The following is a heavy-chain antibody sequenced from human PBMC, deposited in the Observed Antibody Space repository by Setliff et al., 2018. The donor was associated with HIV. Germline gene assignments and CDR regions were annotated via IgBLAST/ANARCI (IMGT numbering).Heavy chain of an antibody. J-gene: IGHJ4*02. CDR3: ATVHISIGWFY. V-gene: IGHV1-18*01. D-gene: IGHD6-19*01. Sequence: ASVKVSCKASGYTFTDYGISWVRQAPGQGLEWMGWISAYNGNTKYAQKFQGRVTMTTHTSTNTAYMELSSLRSEDTAVYYCATVHISIGWFYWGQGTLVTVSS. CDR1: GYTFTDYG. CDR2: ISAYNGNT.